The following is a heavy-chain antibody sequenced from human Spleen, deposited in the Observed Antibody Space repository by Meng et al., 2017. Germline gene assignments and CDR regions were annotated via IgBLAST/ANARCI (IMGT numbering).Heavy chain of an antibody. V-gene: IGHV3-30*11. CDR3: VRDVSIEVAGNFDS. D-gene: IGHD6-19*01. CDR2: ISNDGVNK. J-gene: IGHJ4*02. CDR1: GFTFSTYA. Sequence: QGDLVGAGGGAVQPVKSLRLACAASGFTFSTYAMHWVRQTPGKGLEWVALISNDGVNKYNADSVKGRFTVSRDNSKNTLYLQMSSLRDDDTAVYYCVRDVSIEVAGNFDSWGPGTLVTVSS.